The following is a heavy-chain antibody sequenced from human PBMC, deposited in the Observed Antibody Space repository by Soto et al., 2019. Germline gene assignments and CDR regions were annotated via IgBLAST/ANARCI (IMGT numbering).Heavy chain of an antibody. D-gene: IGHD3-22*01. CDR1: GFSISTSGMR. V-gene: IGHV2-70*04. CDR3: ARTGYYDSSGYHQVDAFDI. CDR2: IDWDDDK. Sequence: SGPTLVNPTQTLTLTCTFSGFSISTSGMRVSRIRQPPGKALEWLARIDWDDDKFYSTSLKTRLTISKDTSKNQVVLTMTNMDPVDTATYYCARTGYYDSSGYHQVDAFDIWGQGTMVTVSS. J-gene: IGHJ3*02.